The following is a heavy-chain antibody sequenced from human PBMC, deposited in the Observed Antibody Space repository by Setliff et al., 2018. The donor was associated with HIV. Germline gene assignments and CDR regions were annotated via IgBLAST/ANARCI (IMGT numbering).Heavy chain of an antibody. CDR1: GYTFTSYA. CDR2: INAGYGNT. CDR3: AKDRPKGLYYYYMEV. V-gene: IGHV1-3*01. J-gene: IGHJ6*03. Sequence: ASVKVSCKASGYTFTSYAIHWVRQAPGQSLEWMGWINAGYGNTKYSQKFQGRVTITTDTSASTAYMELSSLRAEDTALYYCAKDRPKGLYYYYMEVWGKGTTVTVSS.